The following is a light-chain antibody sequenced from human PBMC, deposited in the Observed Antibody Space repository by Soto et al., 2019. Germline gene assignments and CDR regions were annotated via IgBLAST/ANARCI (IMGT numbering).Light chain of an antibody. CDR2: DAY. J-gene: IGKJ4*01. CDR1: QGIGST. CDR3: QQYGSSPLT. V-gene: IGKV3-15*01. Sequence: EIVMTQSPATLSVSPGERATLSCRASQGIGSTLAWYQQKPGQTPRLLIYDAYIRATGVPARFSASGSGTEFTLTINSLQSEDFAVYYCQQYGSSPLTFGGGTKVEIK.